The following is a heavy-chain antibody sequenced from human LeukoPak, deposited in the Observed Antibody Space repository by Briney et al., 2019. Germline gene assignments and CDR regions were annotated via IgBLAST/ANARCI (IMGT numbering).Heavy chain of an antibody. Sequence: GESLKISCKGSGSRFTTYWIGGVRQVPGKGLEWMGIIYPGDSDTRYSPSFQGQVTISADKSISTAYLQWSSLKASDTAMYYCARWKGGDNWFDPWGQGTLVTVSS. V-gene: IGHV5-51*01. CDR3: ARWKGGDNWFDP. CDR1: GSRFTTYW. CDR2: IYPGDSDT. D-gene: IGHD1-1*01. J-gene: IGHJ5*02.